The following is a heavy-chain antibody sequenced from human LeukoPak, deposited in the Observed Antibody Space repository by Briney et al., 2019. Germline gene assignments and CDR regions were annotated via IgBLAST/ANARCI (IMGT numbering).Heavy chain of an antibody. D-gene: IGHD5-18*01. CDR3: ARGASGIQLWFFDP. J-gene: IGHJ5*02. CDR2: IKQDGSEK. Sequence: GGSLRLSCAASGFSFTNSWMAWVRQAPGKGLEWVANIKQDGSEKYYVDSVKGRFTISRDNAKSSLYLQMNSLRAEDTAVYYCARGASGIQLWFFDPWGQGTLVTVSS. V-gene: IGHV3-7*01. CDR1: GFSFTNSW.